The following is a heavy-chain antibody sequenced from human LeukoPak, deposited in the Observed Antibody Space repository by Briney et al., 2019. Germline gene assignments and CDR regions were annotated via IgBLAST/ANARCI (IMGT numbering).Heavy chain of an antibody. CDR2: ISNNGDST. CDR1: GFTFSGYA. CDR3: ASGGHFYGSGSYYNEPMDV. D-gene: IGHD3-10*01. J-gene: IGHJ6*03. V-gene: IGHV3-64*01. Sequence: GGSLRLSCAASGFTFSGYAMHWVRQAPGKGLEYVSAISNNGDSTYYANSVKGRFTISRDNSKNTLYLQMGSLRPEDMAVYYCASGGHFYGSGSYYNEPMDVWGKGTTVTISS.